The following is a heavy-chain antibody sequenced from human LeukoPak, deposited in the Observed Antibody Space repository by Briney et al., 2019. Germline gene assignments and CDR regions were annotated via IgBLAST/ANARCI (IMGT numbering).Heavy chain of an antibody. CDR1: GGTFISYA. J-gene: IGHJ4*02. Sequence: ASVKVSCKASGGTFISYAISWVRQAPGQGLEWMGGIIPIFGTANYAQKFQGRVTITADESTSTAYMELSSLRSEDTAVYYCARPGYSSGWFHFDYWGQGTLVTVSS. CDR2: IIPIFGTA. CDR3: ARPGYSSGWFHFDY. D-gene: IGHD6-19*01. V-gene: IGHV1-69*13.